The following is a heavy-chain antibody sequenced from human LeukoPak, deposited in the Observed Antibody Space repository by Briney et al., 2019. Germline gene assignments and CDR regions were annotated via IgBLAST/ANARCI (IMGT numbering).Heavy chain of an antibody. J-gene: IGHJ4*02. D-gene: IGHD3-10*01. CDR3: AGEKWFGDSRAIDY. V-gene: IGHV3-48*01. CDR1: GFTFSSYS. Sequence: PGGSLRLSCAASGFTFSSYSMNWVRQAPGKGLEWVSYISSSSSTLYYADSVKGRFTISRDNAKNSLYLQMNSLRAEDTAVYYCAGEKWFGDSRAIDYWGQGTLVTVSS. CDR2: ISSSSSTL.